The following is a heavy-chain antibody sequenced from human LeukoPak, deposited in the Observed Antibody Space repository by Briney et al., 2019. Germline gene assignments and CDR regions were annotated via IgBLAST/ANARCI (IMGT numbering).Heavy chain of an antibody. D-gene: IGHD3-22*01. V-gene: IGHV4-34*01. CDR2: INHSGST. Sequence: SETLSLTCAVYGGSFSGYYWNWIRQPPGKGLEWIGEINHSGSTNYNPSLKSRVTISVDTSKNQCSLKLSSVTAADTAVYYCARGRGDSSGYYRFDCWGQGTLVTVSA. J-gene: IGHJ4*02. CDR3: ARGRGDSSGYYRFDC. CDR1: GGSFSGYY.